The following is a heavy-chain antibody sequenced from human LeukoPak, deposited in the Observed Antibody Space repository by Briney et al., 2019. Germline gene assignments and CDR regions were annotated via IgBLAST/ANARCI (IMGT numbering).Heavy chain of an antibody. J-gene: IGHJ5*02. CDR1: GYTFTGYY. Sequence: ASVKVSCKASGYTFTGYYMHWVRQAPAQGLEWMGWINPNSGGTNYAQKFQGRVTMTRDTSISTAYMELSRLRSDDTAVYYCARAVTIFGVARWFDPWGQGTLVTVSS. CDR2: INPNSGGT. D-gene: IGHD3-3*01. CDR3: ARAVTIFGVARWFDP. V-gene: IGHV1-2*02.